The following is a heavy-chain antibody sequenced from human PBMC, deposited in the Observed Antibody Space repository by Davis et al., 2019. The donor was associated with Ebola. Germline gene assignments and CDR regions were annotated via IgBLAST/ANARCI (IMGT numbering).Heavy chain of an antibody. CDR1: GFTFSGSA. CDR2: IRSKANSYAT. V-gene: IGHV3-73*01. Sequence: GGSLRLSCAASGFTFSGSAMHWVRQASGKGLEWVGRIRSKANSYATAYAASVKGRFTISRDDPKNTAYLQMNSLKTEDTAVYYCTISTPSTVTTDYWGQGTLVTVSS. CDR3: TISTPSTVTTDY. J-gene: IGHJ4*02. D-gene: IGHD4-17*01.